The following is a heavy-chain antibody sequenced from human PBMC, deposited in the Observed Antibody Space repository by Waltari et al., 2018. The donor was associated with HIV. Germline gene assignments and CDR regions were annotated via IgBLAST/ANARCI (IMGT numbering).Heavy chain of an antibody. D-gene: IGHD3-9*01. V-gene: IGHV1-8*01. CDR3: ARGEDDILTEGGNAWFDP. CDR2: MNPNSGNT. Sequence: QVQLVQSGAEVKKPGASVKVSCKASGYTFTSYDINWVRQATGQGLEWMGWMNPNSGNTGYAQKFQGRVTMTRNTSISTAYMELSSLRSEDTAVYYCARGEDDILTEGGNAWFDPWGQGTLVTVSS. CDR1: GYTFTSYD. J-gene: IGHJ5*02.